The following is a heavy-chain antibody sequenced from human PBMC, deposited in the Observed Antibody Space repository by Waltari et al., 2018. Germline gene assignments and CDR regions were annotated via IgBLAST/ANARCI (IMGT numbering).Heavy chain of an antibody. CDR1: GFTISSFG. V-gene: IGHV3-21*03. CDR2: TINSNTYI. J-gene: IGHJ4*02. Sequence: EVQLVESGGGLVKPGGSLRLSCAASGFTISSFGMSWVRPAPGKGLEWGSSTINSNTYIYYADSVKGRFTVSIDNAKNSLYLQMNSLRADDTAVYFCARALTTPNDYWGQGTLVTVSS. CDR3: ARALTTPNDY. D-gene: IGHD4-17*01.